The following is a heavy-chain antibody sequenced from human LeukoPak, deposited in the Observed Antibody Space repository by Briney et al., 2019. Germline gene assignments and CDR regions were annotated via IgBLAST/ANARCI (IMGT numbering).Heavy chain of an antibody. J-gene: IGHJ6*02. CDR2: ISAYNGNT. CDR3: ARDRSRYYYDSSGRYYGMDV. D-gene: IGHD3-22*01. Sequence: ASVKVSCKASGYTFTSYGISWVRQAPGQGLEWMGWISAYNGNTNYAQKLQGRVTMTTDTSTSTAYMELRSLRSDDTAVYYCARDRSRYYYDSSGRYYGMDVWGQGTTVTVSS. CDR1: GYTFTSYG. V-gene: IGHV1-18*01.